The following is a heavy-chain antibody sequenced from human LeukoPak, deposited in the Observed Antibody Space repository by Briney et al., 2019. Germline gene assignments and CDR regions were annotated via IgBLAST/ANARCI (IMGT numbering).Heavy chain of an antibody. CDR3: ARRIAAADQNWFDP. V-gene: IGHV1-8*01. CDR1: GYTFTSYD. J-gene: IGHJ5*02. D-gene: IGHD6-13*01. Sequence: ASVKVSCKASGYTFTSYDINWVRQATGQGLEWMGWMNPNSGNTGYAQKLQGRVTMTRNTSISTAYMELSSLRSEDTAVYYCARRIAAADQNWFDPWGQGTLVTVSS. CDR2: MNPNSGNT.